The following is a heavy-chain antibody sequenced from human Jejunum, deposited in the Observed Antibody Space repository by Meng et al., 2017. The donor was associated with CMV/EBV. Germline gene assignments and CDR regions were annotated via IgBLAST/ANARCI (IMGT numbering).Heavy chain of an antibody. J-gene: IGHJ5*02. CDR1: GFTFRTYW. D-gene: IGHD5-24*01. V-gene: IGHV3-74*01. CDR3: ARSRDGYSYFNS. CDR2: INSDGSDP. Sequence: EVQLVESGGGLAQPGGSLRLSCAASGFTFRTYWMHWVRQAPGKGLEWVSRINSDGSDPRYADSVKDRYTISRDNAKDTVYLQMSSLRAEDTAVYFCARSRDGYSYFNSWGQGTLVTSPQ.